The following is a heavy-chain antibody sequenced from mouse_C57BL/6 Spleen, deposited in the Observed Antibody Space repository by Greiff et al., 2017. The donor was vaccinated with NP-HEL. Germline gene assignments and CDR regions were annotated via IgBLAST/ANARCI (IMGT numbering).Heavy chain of an antibody. CDR3: ARNGTFYYDSMDY. V-gene: IGHV5-17*01. D-gene: IGHD2-4*01. Sequence: EVQVVESGGGLVKPGGSLKLSCAASGFTFSDYGMHWVRQAPEKGLEWVAYISSGSSTIYYADTVKGRFTISRDNAKNTLFLQMTSLRSEDTAMYYCARNGTFYYDSMDYWGQGTSVTVSS. CDR2: ISSGSSTI. CDR1: GFTFSDYG. J-gene: IGHJ4*01.